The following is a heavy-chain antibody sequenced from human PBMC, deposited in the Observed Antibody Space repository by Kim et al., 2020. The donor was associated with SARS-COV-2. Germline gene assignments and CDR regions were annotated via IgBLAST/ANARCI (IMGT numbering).Heavy chain of an antibody. Sequence: ASVKVSCKASGYTFTDFSLHWVRQAPGQGLEWMGCLNGGNGDTKYSPKFQGRLTITRDTSATTAYMELNNLRSEDTALYFCARGAVTKNYHYGWFDPWGQGSLVTVS. CDR1: GYTFTDFS. V-gene: IGHV1-3*01. CDR2: LNGGNGDT. D-gene: IGHD4-17*01. J-gene: IGHJ5*02. CDR3: ARGAVTKNYHYGWFDP.